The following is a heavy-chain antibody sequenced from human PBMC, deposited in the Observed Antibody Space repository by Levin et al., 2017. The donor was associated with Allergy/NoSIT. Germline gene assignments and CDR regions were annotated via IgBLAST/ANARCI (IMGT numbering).Heavy chain of an antibody. Sequence: SHTLSLTCTVSGGSISSYYWSWIRQPPGKGLEWIGYIYYSGSTNYNPSLKSRVTISVDTSKNQFSLKLSSVTAADTAVYYCARCEGSGRVDYWGQGTLVTVSS. CDR3: ARCEGSGRVDY. CDR1: GGSISSYY. CDR2: IYYSGST. V-gene: IGHV4-59*08. J-gene: IGHJ4*02. D-gene: IGHD2-15*01.